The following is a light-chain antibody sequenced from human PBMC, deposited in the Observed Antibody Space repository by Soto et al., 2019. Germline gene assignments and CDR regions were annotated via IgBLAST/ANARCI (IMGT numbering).Light chain of an antibody. J-gene: IGLJ2*01. CDR3: QSYDSSLSGSVV. CDR1: SSNIGAGYD. V-gene: IGLV1-40*01. CDR2: GNS. Sequence: QSVLTQPHSVSGAPGQRVTISCTGSSSNIGAGYDVHWYQQLPGTAPKLLIYGNSNRPSGVPDRFSGSKSGTSASLAITGLQAEDEADYCCQSYDSSLSGSVVFGGGTKLTVL.